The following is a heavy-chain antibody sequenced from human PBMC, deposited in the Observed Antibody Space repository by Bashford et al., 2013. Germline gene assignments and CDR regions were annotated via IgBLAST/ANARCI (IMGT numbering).Heavy chain of an antibody. CDR2: IIPILGIA. CDR3: ASFLYSSSTSYYYYYGMDV. J-gene: IGHJ6*02. V-gene: IGHV1-69*04. Sequence: SVKVSCKASGGTFSSYAISWVRQAPGQGLEWMGRIIPILGIANYAQKFQGRVTITADKSTSTAYMELSSLRSEDTAVYYCASFLYSSSTSYYYYYGMDVWGQGTTVTVSS. CDR1: GGTFSSYA. D-gene: IGHD6-6*01.